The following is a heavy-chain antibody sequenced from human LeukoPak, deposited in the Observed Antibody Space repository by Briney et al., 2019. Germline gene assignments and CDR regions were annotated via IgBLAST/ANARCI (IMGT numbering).Heavy chain of an antibody. Sequence: PGRSLSLPCAASVFTLSSYWMSWVRQAPGKGREWVANIKQDGSEKYYMDTVTGRFTISRQNAKTSLYLQRSSVRAEDTAVYYCARDRDNIVAYGGLDYWGQGTLVTASS. CDR1: VFTLSSYW. V-gene: IGHV3-7*01. CDR3: ARDRDNIVAYGGLDY. J-gene: IGHJ4*02. CDR2: IKQDGSEK. D-gene: IGHD5-12*01.